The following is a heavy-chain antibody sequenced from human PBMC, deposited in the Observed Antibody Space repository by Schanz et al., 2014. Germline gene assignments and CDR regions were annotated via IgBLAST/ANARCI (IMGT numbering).Heavy chain of an antibody. V-gene: IGHV3-21*04. CDR2: ISSSSSYI. D-gene: IGHD5-12*01. Sequence: EVQLVESGGGLVKPGGSLRLSCAASGFTFSSYGMNWVRQAPGKGLEWVSYISSSSSYIYYADSMKGRFIISRDSSKNTLFLQMNSLRAEDTAVYFCARDGGRDGYNLAFDVWGQGTLVTVSS. J-gene: IGHJ3*01. CDR1: GFTFSSYG. CDR3: ARDGGRDGYNLAFDV.